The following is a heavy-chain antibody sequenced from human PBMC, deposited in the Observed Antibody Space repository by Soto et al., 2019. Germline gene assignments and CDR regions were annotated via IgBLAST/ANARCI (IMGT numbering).Heavy chain of an antibody. V-gene: IGHV1-69*12. J-gene: IGHJ6*01. Sequence: QVQLVQSGAEVKKPGSSVKVSYKTSGGTFRTSAISWVRQAPGQGLEWMGGIMPVFPTPDYAQKFQGRVTITADAPTGPAYMELSSLRSEDTAVYYCARDKDRQQLGGNYYYIMDVWGQGTTVTVSS. CDR2: IMPVFPTP. D-gene: IGHD3-3*02. CDR3: ARDKDRQQLGGNYYYIMDV. CDR1: GGTFRTSA.